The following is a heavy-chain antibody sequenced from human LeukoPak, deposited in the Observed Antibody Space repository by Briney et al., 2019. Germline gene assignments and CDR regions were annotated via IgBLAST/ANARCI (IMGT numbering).Heavy chain of an antibody. J-gene: IGHJ5*02. CDR2: ISWNSSRI. V-gene: IGHV3-9*01. CDR1: GFTFDDYA. D-gene: IGHD6-13*01. CDR3: ARDIGSGDSSWLNWFDP. Sequence: GRSLRLSCAASGFTFDDYAMHWVGQVPGKGLECVSGISWNSSRIGYADAVKGRFTISRDTDKTSLYLQMNSLRIEDTAFYYCARDIGSGDSSWLNWFDPWGQGTLVTVSS.